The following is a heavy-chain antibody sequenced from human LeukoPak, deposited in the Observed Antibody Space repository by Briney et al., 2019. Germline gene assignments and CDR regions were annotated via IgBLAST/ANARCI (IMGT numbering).Heavy chain of an antibody. CDR2: IYYSGST. CDR1: GGSMSNFY. Sequence: TSKTLSLSCTVTGGSMSNFYWTWIRQPPGKGLEWIANIYYSGSTNYNPSLKSRVTMSIDTSKNQFSLKLSSVTAADTAVYYCARSLYCSSVNCPTQTWFDHWGQGTLVSVSS. CDR3: ARSLYCSSVNCPTQTWFDH. V-gene: IGHV4-59*08. D-gene: IGHD2-2*01. J-gene: IGHJ5*02.